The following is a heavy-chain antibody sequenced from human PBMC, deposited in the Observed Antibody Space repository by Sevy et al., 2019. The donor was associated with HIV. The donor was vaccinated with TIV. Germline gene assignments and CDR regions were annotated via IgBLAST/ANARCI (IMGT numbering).Heavy chain of an antibody. Sequence: GGSLRLSCAASGLTVSSNYMSWVRQAPGKGLEWVSVIYSGGSTYYADSVKGRFTISRDNSKNTLYLQMNSLRAEDMAVYYCARGQLGYCSGGSCYSHASYYGMDVWGQGTTVTVSS. CDR2: IYSGGST. J-gene: IGHJ6*02. D-gene: IGHD2-15*01. CDR1: GLTVSSNY. V-gene: IGHV3-53*01. CDR3: ARGQLGYCSGGSCYSHASYYGMDV.